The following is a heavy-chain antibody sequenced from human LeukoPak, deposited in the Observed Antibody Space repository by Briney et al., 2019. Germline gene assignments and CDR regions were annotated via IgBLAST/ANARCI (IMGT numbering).Heavy chain of an antibody. CDR2: IFYTGST. CDR1: GVSISGNY. J-gene: IGHJ4*02. D-gene: IGHD1-26*01. Sequence: PSEALSLTCTVSGVSISGNYWSWIRQPPGKGLEWIGYIFYTGSTNYNPSLQSRVTILLDTSKNQFSLKLSSVSAADTAVYYCARDQTGRGSYSGSFDYWGQGTLVTVSS. CDR3: ARDQTGRGSYSGSFDY. V-gene: IGHV4-59*01.